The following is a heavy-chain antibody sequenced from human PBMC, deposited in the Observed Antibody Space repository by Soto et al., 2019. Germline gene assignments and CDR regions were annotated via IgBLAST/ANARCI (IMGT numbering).Heavy chain of an antibody. CDR2: IIPIFGTA. CDR1: GGTFSSYA. D-gene: IGHD6-19*01. J-gene: IGHJ5*02. CDR3: ARDKEIRRYSSGWYGWFDP. Sequence: QVQPVQSGAEVKKPGSSVKVSCKASGGTFSSYAISWVRQAPGQGLEWMGGIIPIFGTANYAQKFQGRVTITADESTSTAYMELSSLRSEDTAVYYCARDKEIRRYSSGWYGWFDPWGQGTLVTVSS. V-gene: IGHV1-69*01.